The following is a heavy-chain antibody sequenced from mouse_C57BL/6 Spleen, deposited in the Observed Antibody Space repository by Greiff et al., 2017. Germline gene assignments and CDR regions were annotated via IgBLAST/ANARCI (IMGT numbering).Heavy chain of an antibody. CDR1: GYTFTSYW. Sequence: VQLVESGAELAKPGASVKLSCKASGYTFTSYWMHWVKQRPGQGLEWIGYINPSSGYTKYNQKFKDKATLTADKSSSTAYMQLSSLTYEDSAVYYCARSGLLLLAWFAYWGQGTLVTVSA. V-gene: IGHV1-7*01. CDR2: INPSSGYT. J-gene: IGHJ3*01. D-gene: IGHD1-1*01. CDR3: ARSGLLLLAWFAY.